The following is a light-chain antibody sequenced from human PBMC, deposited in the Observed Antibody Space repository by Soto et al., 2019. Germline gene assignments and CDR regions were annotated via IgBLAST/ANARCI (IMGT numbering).Light chain of an antibody. Sequence: EIVMTQSPATLYVSPGERATLSCRASQSVSSNLAWYQQKPGQAPRLLIYGASTRATGIPARFSGSGSVTEFTLTISSLQSEDVVVYYCQQYNNWPPAFGGGTTVEIK. J-gene: IGKJ4*01. CDR2: GAS. CDR1: QSVSSN. CDR3: QQYNNWPPA. V-gene: IGKV3-15*01.